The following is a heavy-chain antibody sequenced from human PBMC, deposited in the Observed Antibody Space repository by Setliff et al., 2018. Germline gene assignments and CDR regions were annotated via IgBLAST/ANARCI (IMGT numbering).Heavy chain of an antibody. Sequence: GASVKVSCKASGYTFTDYGVTWVRQAPGQGLEWVGWISPYSGNTYYAPKFQGRITMTTDASTATAYMELRSLRSDDTAIYFCSRLVRYCTTTTCQTLSGAEHWGQGTLVTVS. V-gene: IGHV1-18*01. CDR2: ISPYSGNT. D-gene: IGHD2-8*01. CDR1: GYTFTDYG. J-gene: IGHJ4*02. CDR3: SRLVRYCTTTTCQTLSGAEH.